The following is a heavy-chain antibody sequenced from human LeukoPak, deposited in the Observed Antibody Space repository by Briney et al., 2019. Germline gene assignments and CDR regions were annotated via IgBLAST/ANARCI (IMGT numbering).Heavy chain of an antibody. D-gene: IGHD6-19*01. V-gene: IGHV2-70*01. J-gene: IGHJ4*02. Sequence: SGPALVKPTQTLTLTCTFSGFSLSTSGMCVSWIRQPPGKALEWLALIDWDDDKYYSTSLKTRLTISKDTSKNQVVLTMTNMDPVDTATYYCARILWAAGKGDIFDYWGQGTLVTVSS. CDR3: ARILWAAGKGDIFDY. CDR1: GFSLSTSGMC. CDR2: IDWDDDK.